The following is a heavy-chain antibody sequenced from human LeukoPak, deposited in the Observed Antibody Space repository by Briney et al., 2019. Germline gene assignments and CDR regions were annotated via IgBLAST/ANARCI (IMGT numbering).Heavy chain of an antibody. CDR3: ARGSITMIVGIRAFDI. CDR2: IIPIFGTA. V-gene: IGHV1-69*05. J-gene: IGHJ3*02. CDR1: GGTFSSYA. Sequence: ASVKVSCKASGGTFSSYAISWVRQAPGQGLEWMGGIIPIFGTANYAQKFQGRVTITTDESTSTAYMELSSLRSEDTAVYYCARGSITMIVGIRAFDIWGQGTMVTVSS. D-gene: IGHD3-22*01.